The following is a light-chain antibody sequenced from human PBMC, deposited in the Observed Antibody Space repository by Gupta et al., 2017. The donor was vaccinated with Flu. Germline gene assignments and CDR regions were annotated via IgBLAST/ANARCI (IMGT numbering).Light chain of an antibody. V-gene: IGKV3-20*01. Sequence: EIVLTQSPGTLSLSPGERATLLCRASQSVASTYLAWYQQKPGQAPRLLIHRASSRATDIPDRFSGSGSGTDFTLTISSLEPEDFAVYYCQQDGDSPLTFGGGTKVEIK. CDR2: RAS. CDR3: QQDGDSPLT. CDR1: QSVASTY. J-gene: IGKJ4*01.